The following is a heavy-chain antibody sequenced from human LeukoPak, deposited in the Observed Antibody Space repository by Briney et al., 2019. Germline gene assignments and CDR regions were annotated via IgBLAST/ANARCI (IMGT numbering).Heavy chain of an antibody. CDR1: GFTFSSYG. J-gene: IGHJ5*02. CDR2: IRSDENYK. Sequence: GGSLRLSCAASGFTFSSYGMHWVRQAPGKGLEWVAHIRSDENYKHYADSVEGRFTISRDNSKNTVYVQMNSLRPEDTAMYYCAKDAHWSADHWGQGTLVTVSS. D-gene: IGHD3-3*01. V-gene: IGHV3-30*02. CDR3: AKDAHWSADH.